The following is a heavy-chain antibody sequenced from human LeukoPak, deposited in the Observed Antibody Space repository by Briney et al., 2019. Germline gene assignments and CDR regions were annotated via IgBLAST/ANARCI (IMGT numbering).Heavy chain of an antibody. J-gene: IGHJ5*02. CDR1: GFTFSSYA. CDR2: ISSSSSYI. D-gene: IGHD2-2*01. CDR3: ARGLYCSSTSCYFVVGWFDP. Sequence: PGGSLRLSCAASGFTFSSYAMSWVRQAPGKGLEWVSSISSSSSYIYYADSVKGRFTISRDNAKNSLYLQMNSLRAEDTAVYYCARGLYCSSTSCYFVVGWFDPWGQGTLVTVSS. V-gene: IGHV3-21*01.